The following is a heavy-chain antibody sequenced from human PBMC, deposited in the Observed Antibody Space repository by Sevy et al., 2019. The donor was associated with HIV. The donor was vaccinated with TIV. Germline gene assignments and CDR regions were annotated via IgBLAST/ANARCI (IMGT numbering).Heavy chain of an antibody. CDR2: IKSKADGGTT. D-gene: IGHD5-12*01. CDR3: TTAGGVTSVDIVATISPYRRWYYFDY. Sequence: GGSLRLSCAASGFTFSNAWMSWVRQAPGKGLEWVGRIKSKADGGTTDYAAAVKGRFTISRDDSKITLYMHINSLKTNKTAVYYCTTAGGVTSVDIVATISPYRRWYYFDYWGQGTLVTVSS. J-gene: IGHJ4*02. CDR1: GFTFSNAW. V-gene: IGHV3-15*01.